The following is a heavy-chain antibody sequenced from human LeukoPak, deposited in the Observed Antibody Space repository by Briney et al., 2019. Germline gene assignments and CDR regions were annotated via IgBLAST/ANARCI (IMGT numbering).Heavy chain of an antibody. CDR1: GFTFSSYA. V-gene: IGHV3-23*01. CDR2: ISGSGANT. J-gene: IGHJ4*02. CDR3: AKAKSYYSNYDY. D-gene: IGHD4-11*01. Sequence: PGGSLRLSCAASGFTFSSYAMSWVRQAPGKGLEWVSAISGSGANTYYADSVKGRFTISRDNSKNTLYLQVNSLRAEDTAVYYCAKAKSYYSNYDYWGQGTLVTVSS.